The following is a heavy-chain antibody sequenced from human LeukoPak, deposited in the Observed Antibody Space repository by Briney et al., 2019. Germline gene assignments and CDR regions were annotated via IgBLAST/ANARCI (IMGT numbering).Heavy chain of an antibody. CDR2: INLDGSEK. CDR3: ARDPLRRYDL. V-gene: IGHV3-7*01. J-gene: IGHJ5*02. CDR1: GFTFSSYA. Sequence: GGSLRLSCAASGFTFSSYAMSWVRQAPGKGLEWVASINLDGSEKFYVDSVKGRFTISRDNPKNSLYLQMNSLRPEDTAVYYCARDPLRRYDLWGQGTLVTVSS.